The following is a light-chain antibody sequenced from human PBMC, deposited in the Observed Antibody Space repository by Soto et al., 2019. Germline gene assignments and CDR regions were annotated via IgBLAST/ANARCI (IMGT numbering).Light chain of an antibody. J-gene: IGLJ2*01. Sequence: QSVLTQPPSASGTPGQRVTISCSGSSSNIGRYYVYWYQHLPGTAPKLLIYRDNQRPSGVPDRFSGSKSGTSASLAISGLRSDDEADYYCAAWDDSLSGPVFGGGTKLTVL. V-gene: IGLV1-47*01. CDR2: RDN. CDR1: SSNIGRYY. CDR3: AAWDDSLSGPV.